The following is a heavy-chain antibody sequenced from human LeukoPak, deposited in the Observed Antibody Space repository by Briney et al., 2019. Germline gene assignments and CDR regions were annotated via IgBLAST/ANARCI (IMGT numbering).Heavy chain of an antibody. J-gene: IGHJ4*02. Sequence: PGGSLRLSCAASGFTFSNAWMSWVSQAPGKGLEWVGRIKSKTDGGTTDYAAPVKGRFTISRDDSKNTLYLQMNSLKTEDTAVYYCTTDPDILTGYPDYWGQGTLVTVSP. CDR1: GFTFSNAW. CDR3: TTDPDILTGYPDY. V-gene: IGHV3-15*01. CDR2: IKSKTDGGTT. D-gene: IGHD3-9*01.